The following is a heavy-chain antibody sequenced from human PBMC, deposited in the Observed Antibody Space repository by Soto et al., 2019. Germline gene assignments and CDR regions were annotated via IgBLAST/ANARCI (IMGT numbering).Heavy chain of an antibody. Sequence: SETLSLTCAVSGDSISSGGYSWSWIRQPPGKGLEWIGYIYHSGSTYYNPSLKSRVTISVDRSKNQFSLKLSSVTAADTAVYYCARAYYYGSGTLGWFDPCGQGTLVTVSS. CDR1: GDSISSGGYS. V-gene: IGHV4-30-2*01. CDR2: IYHSGST. J-gene: IGHJ5*02. D-gene: IGHD3-10*01. CDR3: ARAYYYGSGTLGWFDP.